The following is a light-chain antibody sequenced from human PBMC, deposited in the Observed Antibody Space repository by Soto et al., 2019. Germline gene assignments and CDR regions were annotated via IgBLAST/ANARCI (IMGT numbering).Light chain of an antibody. CDR3: QQYNNWPPFT. CDR2: GAS. CDR1: QSVSSN. V-gene: IGKV3-15*01. Sequence: VLTQSPGTLSVSPGERATLSCRASQSVSSNLAWYQQKPGQAPRLLIYGASTRATGIPARFSGSGSGTEFTLTISSLQSEDFSVYYCQQYNNWPPFTFGPGTKVDI. J-gene: IGKJ3*01.